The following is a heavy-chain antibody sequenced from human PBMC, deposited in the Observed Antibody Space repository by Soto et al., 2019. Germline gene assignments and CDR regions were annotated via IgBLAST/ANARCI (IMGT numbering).Heavy chain of an antibody. J-gene: IGHJ6*02. CDR2: VYSSGTT. CDR1: GLAVTSNY. D-gene: IGHD5-18*01. CDR3: ARVDTYDYYYSMDV. Sequence: EVQLVETGGGLIQPGGSLSLSCAASGLAVTSNYMSWVRQAPGKGLEWVSIVYSSGTTYYADSVKGPFTFSRDKSKKTIYLQMRNLRAEDTAVYYCARVDTYDYYYSMDVWGQGTTVTVSS. V-gene: IGHV3-53*02.